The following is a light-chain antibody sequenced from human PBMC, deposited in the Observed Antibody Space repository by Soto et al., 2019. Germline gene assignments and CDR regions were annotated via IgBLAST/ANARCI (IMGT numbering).Light chain of an antibody. Sequence: HSVLTQPPSASGTPGQRVTISCSGSSSNIGSNTVNWYQQLPGTAPKLLMYSNDQRPSGVPDRFSGSKSGTSASLAISGLQSEDEADYYCAAWDDSLNGWVFGGGTKLTVL. V-gene: IGLV1-44*01. CDR1: SSNIGSNT. CDR3: AAWDDSLNGWV. CDR2: SND. J-gene: IGLJ3*02.